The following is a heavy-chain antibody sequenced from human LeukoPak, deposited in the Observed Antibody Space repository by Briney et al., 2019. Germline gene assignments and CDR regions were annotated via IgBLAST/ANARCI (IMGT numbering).Heavy chain of an antibody. Sequence: PWGSLRLFCVGSGFKLSSYAMSWVRQAPGKGLEWVSAITGSGASTFYGDLVKGRFTISRDKSKNTLYLQMNSLRAEDTAVYYCAKEGLERHASFDYWGQGTLVSVSS. J-gene: IGHJ4*02. CDR2: ITGSGAST. V-gene: IGHV3-23*01. D-gene: IGHD1-1*01. CDR1: GFKLSSYA. CDR3: AKEGLERHASFDY.